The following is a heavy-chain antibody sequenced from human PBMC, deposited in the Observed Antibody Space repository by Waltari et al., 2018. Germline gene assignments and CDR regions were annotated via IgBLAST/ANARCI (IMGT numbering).Heavy chain of an antibody. V-gene: IGHV3-33*08. CDR3: ASRSPALDY. Sequence: QVQLVESGGGVVQPGRSLRLSCAASGFTFRSYGMHWVRQAPGKGLEWVAVIWYDGSNKYYADSVKGRFTISRDNSKNTLYLQMNSLRADDTAMYYCASRSPALDYWGQGTLVTVSS. CDR2: IWYDGSNK. J-gene: IGHJ4*02. CDR1: GFTFRSYG.